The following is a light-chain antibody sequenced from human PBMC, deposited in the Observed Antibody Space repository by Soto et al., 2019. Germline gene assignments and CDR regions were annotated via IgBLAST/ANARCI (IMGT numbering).Light chain of an antibody. CDR3: QQYNNWGLS. CDR1: ENVGTN. J-gene: IGKJ4*01. Sequence: IVMTQSPATLSVSPGDEVTLSCMSSENVGTNLAWYQQKPGQAPRLLIYGSSTRATGIPATFSGSGSGTEFTLTISSLQSEESAIYYCQQYNNWGLSFGGGTKVEIK. V-gene: IGKV3D-15*01. CDR2: GSS.